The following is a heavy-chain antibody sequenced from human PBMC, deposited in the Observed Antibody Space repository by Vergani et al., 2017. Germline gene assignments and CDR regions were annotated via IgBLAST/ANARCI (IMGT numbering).Heavy chain of an antibody. CDR3: AGGLVPCSGGSCYPTVFDY. CDR2: IIPIFGTA. CDR1: GGTFSSYA. V-gene: IGHV1-69*01. D-gene: IGHD2-15*01. J-gene: IGHJ4*02. Sequence: QVQLVQSGAEVKKPGSSVKVSCKASGGTFSSYAISWVRQAPGQGLEWMGGIIPIFGTANYAQKFQGRVTITADESTSTAYMELSSLRSEDTAVYYCAGGLVPCSGGSCYPTVFDYWGQGTLVTVSS.